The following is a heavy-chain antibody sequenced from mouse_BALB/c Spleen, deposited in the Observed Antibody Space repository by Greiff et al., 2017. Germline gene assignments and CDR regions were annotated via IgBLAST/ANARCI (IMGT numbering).Heavy chain of an antibody. CDR2: ISYSGST. J-gene: IGHJ4*01. Sequence: DVKLQESGPGLVKPSQSLSLTCTVTGYSITSDYAWNWIRQFPGNKLEWMGYISYSGSTSYNPSLKSRISITRDTSKNQFFLQLNSVTTEDTATYYCARSIYYDYDDYAMDYWGQGTSVTVSS. D-gene: IGHD2-4*01. CDR3: ARSIYYDYDDYAMDY. V-gene: IGHV3-2*02. CDR1: GYSITSDYA.